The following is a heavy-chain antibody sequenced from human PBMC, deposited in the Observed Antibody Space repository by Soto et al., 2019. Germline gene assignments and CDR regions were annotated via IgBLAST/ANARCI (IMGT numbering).Heavy chain of an antibody. Sequence: SLRLSCVASGFTFSSYGMHWVRQAPGKGLEWVAVMSYDGSHEYYADSVKGRFTISRGNSKTILYLQMNSLRLEDTAVYYCAKGSVLRVVEAPLAILGGVDVWGQGAMVTVSS. J-gene: IGHJ6*02. CDR2: MSYDGSHE. CDR3: AKGSVLRVVEAPLAILGGVDV. CDR1: GFTFSSYG. D-gene: IGHD2-8*01. V-gene: IGHV3-33*06.